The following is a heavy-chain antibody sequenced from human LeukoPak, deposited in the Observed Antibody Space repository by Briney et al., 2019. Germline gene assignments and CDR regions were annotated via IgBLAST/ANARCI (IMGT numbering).Heavy chain of an antibody. CDR2: ISSGGMWI. CDR3: ARDAGGRTQREGWFDP. V-gene: IGHV3-21*01. D-gene: IGHD1-26*01. J-gene: IGHJ5*02. CDR1: GFTFSTYS. Sequence: GGSLRLSCAASGFTFSTYSMNWVRQAPGKGLEWLSSISSGGMWIYYADSLKGRFTISRDNAKNSLYLQMKSLRVEDTGVYYCARDAGGRTQREGWFDPWGQGTLVTVSS.